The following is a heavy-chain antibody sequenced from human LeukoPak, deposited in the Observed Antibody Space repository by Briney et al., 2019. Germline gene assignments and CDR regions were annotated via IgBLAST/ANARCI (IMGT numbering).Heavy chain of an antibody. J-gene: IGHJ3*02. Sequence: GGSLRLSCAASGFTFSSYAMSWVRQAPGKGLEWVSAISGSGGSTYYADSVKGRFTISRDNSKNTLYLQMNSLRAKDTAVYYCAKDLKAVYGDYDAFDIWGQGTMVTVSS. CDR1: GFTFSSYA. CDR3: AKDLKAVYGDYDAFDI. V-gene: IGHV3-23*01. D-gene: IGHD4-17*01. CDR2: ISGSGGST.